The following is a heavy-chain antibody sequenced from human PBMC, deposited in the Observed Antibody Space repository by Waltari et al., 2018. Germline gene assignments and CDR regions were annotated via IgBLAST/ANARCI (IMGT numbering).Heavy chain of an antibody. CDR2: IRSSGSYT. Sequence: EVLLVESGGGLVKPGGSLRLSCAASGFTFSSYSLHWVRQAPGKGLECVSSIRSSGSYTHYVDSVKGRFTISRDNAKNSLYLQMNTLGAEDTAVYYCARGGWGFYLDDWGQGTLVTSSS. CDR3: ARGGWGFYLDD. J-gene: IGHJ4*02. D-gene: IGHD7-27*01. V-gene: IGHV3-21*02. CDR1: GFTFSSYS.